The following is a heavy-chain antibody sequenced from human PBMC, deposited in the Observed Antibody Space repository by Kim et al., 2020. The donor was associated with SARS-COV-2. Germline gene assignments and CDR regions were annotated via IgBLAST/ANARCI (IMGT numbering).Heavy chain of an antibody. D-gene: IGHD3-10*01. CDR3: SRGLYDY. V-gene: IGHV3-49*02. CDR2: GGAT. Sequence: GGATDYATSVEGKLTMSRDDSRSIAYLQMTSLQTEDTAVYYCSRGLYDYWGQGTLVTVSS. J-gene: IGHJ4*02.